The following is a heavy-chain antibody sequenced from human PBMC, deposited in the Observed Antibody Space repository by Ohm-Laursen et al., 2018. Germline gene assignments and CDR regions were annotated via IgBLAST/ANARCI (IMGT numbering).Heavy chain of an antibody. CDR3: ARETPRGGYDFWSGYYRANYYGMDV. V-gene: IGHV3-21*01. J-gene: IGHJ6*02. CDR2: ISSSSSYI. D-gene: IGHD3-3*01. Sequence: SLRLSCTASGFTFSSYSMNWVRQAPGKGLEWVSSISSSSSYIYYADSVKGRFTISRDNAKNSLYLQMNSLRAEDTAVYYCARETPRGGYDFWSGYYRANYYGMDVWGQGTTVTVSS. CDR1: GFTFSSYS.